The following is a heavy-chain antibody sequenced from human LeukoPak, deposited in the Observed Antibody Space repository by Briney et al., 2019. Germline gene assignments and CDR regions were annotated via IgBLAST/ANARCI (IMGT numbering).Heavy chain of an antibody. CDR2: ISSSSTI. CDR3: ARDRYNRFDY. CDR1: GFTFSSYS. D-gene: IGHD5-24*01. V-gene: IGHV3-48*01. Sequence: GGSLRLSCAASGFTFSSYSMNWVRQAPGKGLEWVSYISSSSTIYYADSVKGRFTISRDNAKNSLYLQMNSLRAEDTAVYYCARDRYNRFDYWGQGTLVTVSS. J-gene: IGHJ4*02.